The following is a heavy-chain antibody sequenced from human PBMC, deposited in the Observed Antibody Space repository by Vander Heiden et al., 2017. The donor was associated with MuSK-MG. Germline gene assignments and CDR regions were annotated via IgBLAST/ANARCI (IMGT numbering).Heavy chain of an antibody. Sequence: QVQLQESGPGLVKPSETLSLTCAVSGYSISSGYHWCWLRQRPGKGLEWIGTSYNSGSPYYNPSLKSRVDLSVDTSKNQFSLKLGSVTAADTAIYDCAKHVDYWGQGTLVTVSS. CDR3: AKHVDY. CDR1: GYSISSGYH. J-gene: IGHJ4*02. CDR2: SYNSGSP. V-gene: IGHV4-38-2*01.